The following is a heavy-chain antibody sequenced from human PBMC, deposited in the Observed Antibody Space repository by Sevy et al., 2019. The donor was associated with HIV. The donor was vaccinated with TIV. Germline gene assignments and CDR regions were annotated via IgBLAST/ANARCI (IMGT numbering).Heavy chain of an antibody. J-gene: IGHJ6*02. V-gene: IGHV3-21*01. Sequence: GGSLRLSCAASGFTFSSYSMNWVRQAPGKGLEWVSSISSSSSYIYYGDSVKGRFTISRDNAKNSPYLQMNSLRAEDTAVYYCAGEEGYSSSWYALEAYGMDVWGQGTTVTVSS. CDR2: ISSSSSYI. CDR3: AGEEGYSSSWYALEAYGMDV. D-gene: IGHD6-13*01. CDR1: GFTFSSYS.